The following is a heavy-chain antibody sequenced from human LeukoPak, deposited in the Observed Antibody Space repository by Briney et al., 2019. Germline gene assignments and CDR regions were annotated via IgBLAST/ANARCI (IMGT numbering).Heavy chain of an antibody. CDR1: GFTLSSYA. CDR3: ARGDYDYVWGSYRSPYYFDY. D-gene: IGHD3-16*02. Sequence: GGSPRLSCAASGFTLSSYAMSWVRPAPGKGREWGSAISGSGGSTYYADSVKGRFTISRDNSKNTLYLQMNSLRAEDTAVYYCARGDYDYVWGSYRSPYYFDYWGQGTLVTVSS. J-gene: IGHJ4*02. CDR2: ISGSGGST. V-gene: IGHV3-23*01.